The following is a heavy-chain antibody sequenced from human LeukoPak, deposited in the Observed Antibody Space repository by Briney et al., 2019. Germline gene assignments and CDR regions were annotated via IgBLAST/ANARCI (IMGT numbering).Heavy chain of an antibody. V-gene: IGHV3-53*01. Sequence: GGSLRLSCAASGFTASSNYMSWVRQAPGKGLEWVSVFYSGGNTYYADSVKGRFTISRDNSKNTLYLQMNSLRAEDTAVYYCARSSDAIIYFQHWGQGTLVTVSS. D-gene: IGHD3-9*01. CDR1: GFTASSNY. J-gene: IGHJ1*01. CDR2: FYSGGNT. CDR3: ARSSDAIIYFQH.